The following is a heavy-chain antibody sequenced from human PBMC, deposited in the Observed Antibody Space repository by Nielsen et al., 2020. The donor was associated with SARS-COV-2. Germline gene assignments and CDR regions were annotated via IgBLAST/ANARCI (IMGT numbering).Heavy chain of an antibody. J-gene: IGHJ4*02. CDR3: ARGGDYDFWSGYSQYYFDY. Sequence: GGSLRLSCAASGFTFSSYSMNWVRQAPGKGLEWVSSISSSSSYIYYADSVKGRFTISRDNAKNSLYLQMNSLRAEDTAVYYCARGGDYDFWSGYSQYYFDYWGQGTLVTVSS. V-gene: IGHV3-21*01. CDR2: ISSSSSYI. D-gene: IGHD3-3*01. CDR1: GFTFSSYS.